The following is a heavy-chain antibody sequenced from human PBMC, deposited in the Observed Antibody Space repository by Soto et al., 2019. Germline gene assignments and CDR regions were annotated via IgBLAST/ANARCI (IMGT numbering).Heavy chain of an antibody. V-gene: IGHV4-31*03. CDR3: ARARYSSSIDY. J-gene: IGHJ4*02. D-gene: IGHD6-6*01. CDR1: GGSISSGGYY. Sequence: SETLSLTCTVSGGSISSGGYYWSWIRQHPGKGLEWIGYIYYSGSTYYNPSLKSRVTISVDTSKNQFSLKLSSVTAADTAVYYCARARYSSSIDYWGQGTLVTVSS. CDR2: IYYSGST.